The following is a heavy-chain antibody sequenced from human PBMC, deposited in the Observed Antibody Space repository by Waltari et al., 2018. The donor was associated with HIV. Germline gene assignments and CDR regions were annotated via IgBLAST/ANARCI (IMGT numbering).Heavy chain of an antibody. CDR3: AKVPQYISSSIYYYGMDV. V-gene: IGHV3-23*01. D-gene: IGHD6-6*01. J-gene: IGHJ6*02. Sequence: EVQLLESGGGLVQPGGSLRLSCAASGFTFSTNALSRVRQAPGKGLEWVSSISGSGSSTYYADSIEGRFTISRDNSKNTLYLQMNSLRAEDTAAYYCAKVPQYISSSIYYYGMDVWGQGTTVTVSS. CDR2: ISGSGSST. CDR1: GFTFSTNA.